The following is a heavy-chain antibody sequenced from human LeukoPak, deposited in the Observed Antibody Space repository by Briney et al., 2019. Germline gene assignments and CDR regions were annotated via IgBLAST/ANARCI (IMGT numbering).Heavy chain of an antibody. CDR2: FDPEDGET. CDR3: ARDAAVFPGSSPGALDY. Sequence: EASVKVSCKVSGYTLTELSMHWVRQAPGKGLEWMGRFDPEDGETIYAQKFQGRVTMTRDTSTSTVYMELSSLRSEDTAVYYCARDAAVFPGSSPGALDYWGQGTLVTVSS. V-gene: IGHV1-24*01. CDR1: GYTLTELS. J-gene: IGHJ4*02. D-gene: IGHD3-10*01.